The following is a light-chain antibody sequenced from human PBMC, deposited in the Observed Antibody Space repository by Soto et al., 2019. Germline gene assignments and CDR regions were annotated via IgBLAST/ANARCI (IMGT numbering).Light chain of an antibody. CDR1: QSVSSY. CDR3: QQRSNWPYT. J-gene: IGKJ2*01. CDR2: DAS. Sequence: EIVLTQSPATLSLSPGERATLSCRASQSVSSYLAWYQQKPGQAPRLLIYDASNRATGIPARFSGSGYGTEFTLTISSLEPEDFEVYYCQQRSNWPYTFGQGTKLEI. V-gene: IGKV3-11*01.